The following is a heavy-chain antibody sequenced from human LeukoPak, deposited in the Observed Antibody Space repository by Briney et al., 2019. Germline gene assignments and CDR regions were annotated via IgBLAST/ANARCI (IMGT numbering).Heavy chain of an antibody. D-gene: IGHD5-18*01. J-gene: IGHJ6*02. CDR2: ISSSGSTI. V-gene: IGHV3-11*01. CDR1: GFTFSDYY. Sequence: GGSLRLPCAASGFTFSDYYMSRIRQAPGKGLEWVSYISSSGSTIYYADSVKGRFTISRDNAKNSLYLQMNSLRAEDTAVYYCARDRGSGYSYGWSPYYYYGMDVWGQGTTVTVSS. CDR3: ARDRGSGYSYGWSPYYYYGMDV.